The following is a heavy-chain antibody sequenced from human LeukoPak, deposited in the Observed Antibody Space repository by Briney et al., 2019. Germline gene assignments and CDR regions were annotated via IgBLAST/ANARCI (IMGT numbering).Heavy chain of an antibody. CDR2: INHSGST. Sequence: SETLSLTCAAYAGSFSGYYWSWIRQPPGKGLEWIGEINHSGSTNYNPSLKSRVTISVDTSKNQFSLKLSSVTAADTAVYYCARYSYCSSTSCSPFDYWGQGTLVTVSS. J-gene: IGHJ4*02. V-gene: IGHV4-34*01. CDR1: AGSFSGYY. D-gene: IGHD2-2*01. CDR3: ARYSYCSSTSCSPFDY.